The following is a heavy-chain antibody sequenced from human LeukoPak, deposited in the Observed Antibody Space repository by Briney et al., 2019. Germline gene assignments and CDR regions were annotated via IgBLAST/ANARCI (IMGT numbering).Heavy chain of an antibody. CDR2: ISGDGGTT. J-gene: IGHJ4*02. V-gene: IGHV3-64*01. CDR1: GFSHRKHP. CDR3: AGGCSSGNCRGALDY. Sequence: GGPLRLSCAASGFSHRKHPMHWVRQAPGKALEFVSAISGDGGTTFYASSEKGRFTLSRDNSKHMVVLQMGSLRSDDMGVYFGAGGCSSGNCRGALDYWGQGALVTVSS. D-gene: IGHD3-10*01.